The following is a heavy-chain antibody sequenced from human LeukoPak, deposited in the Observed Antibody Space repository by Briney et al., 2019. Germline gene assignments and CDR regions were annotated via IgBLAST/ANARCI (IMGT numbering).Heavy chain of an antibody. V-gene: IGHV4-39*07. J-gene: IGHJ4*02. Sequence: PSETLSLTCTVSGGSISSSSYYWGWIRQPPGKGLEWIGSIYYSGSTNYNPSLKSRVTISVDTSKNQFSLKLSSVTAADTAVYYCARTMVRDNENDYWGQGTLVTVSS. CDR3: ARTMVRDNENDY. CDR1: GGSISSSSYY. D-gene: IGHD3-10*01. CDR2: IYYSGST.